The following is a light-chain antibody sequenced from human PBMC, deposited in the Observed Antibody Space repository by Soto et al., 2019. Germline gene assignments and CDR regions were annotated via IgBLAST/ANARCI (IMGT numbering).Light chain of an antibody. CDR3: LPYNSYPRA. CDR1: QDIRKD. J-gene: IGKJ1*01. CDR2: AAS. V-gene: IGKV1-17*01. Sequence: PTYLSASVGDRVTITCRASQDIRKDLGWYQHKPGKAPKRLIYAASSLQSGLPSRFSGSGSGTEFTLTISSLQPEDFGTSYCLPYNSYPRAFVQGTKV.